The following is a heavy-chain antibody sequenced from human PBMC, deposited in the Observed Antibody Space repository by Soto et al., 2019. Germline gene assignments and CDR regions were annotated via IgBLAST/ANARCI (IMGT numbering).Heavy chain of an antibody. CDR2: IKPDGSEI. V-gene: IGHV3-7*01. CDR3: AIEEWWRVEF. Sequence: EVQLAESGGGLVQPGGTLRLSCVASGFTFSRHYMTWYRQAPGKGQKSLAKIKPDGSEIYYGDSVRARFTLSRDNAKNSLSLQRNSLGDEDTAEYYCAIEEWWRVEFWGQGTLVTVSS. J-gene: IGHJ4*02. D-gene: IGHD2-15*01. CDR1: GFTFSRHY.